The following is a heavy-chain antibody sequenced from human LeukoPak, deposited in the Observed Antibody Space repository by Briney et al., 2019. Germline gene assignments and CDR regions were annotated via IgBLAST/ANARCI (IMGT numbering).Heavy chain of an antibody. J-gene: IGHJ2*01. CDR3: ARYSSGWYFDL. D-gene: IGHD6-19*01. V-gene: IGHV1-2*02. CDR2: INPNSGGT. CDR1: GYTFTGHY. Sequence: ASVKVSCKASGYTFTGHYMHWVRQAPGQGLEWMGWINPNSGGTNYAQKFQGRVTMTRDTSISTAYMELTRLRSDDTAGHYCARYSSGWYFDLWGRGTLVTVSS.